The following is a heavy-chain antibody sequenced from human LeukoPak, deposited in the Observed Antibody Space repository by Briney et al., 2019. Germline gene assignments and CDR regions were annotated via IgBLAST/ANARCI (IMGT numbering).Heavy chain of an antibody. CDR3: ARDRGRWLQLGIFDY. CDR1: GFTFSSYS. J-gene: IGHJ4*02. Sequence: PGGCLRLSCAASGFTFSSYSMNWVRQAPGKGLEWVSYISSSSSTIYYAGSVKGRFTISRDNAKNSLYLQMNSLRAEDTAVYYCARDRGRWLQLGIFDYWGQGTLVTVSS. V-gene: IGHV3-48*01. CDR2: ISSSSSTI. D-gene: IGHD5-24*01.